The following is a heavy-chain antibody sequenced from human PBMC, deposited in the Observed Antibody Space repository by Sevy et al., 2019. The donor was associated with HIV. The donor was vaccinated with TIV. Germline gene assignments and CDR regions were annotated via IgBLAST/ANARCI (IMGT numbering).Heavy chain of an antibody. Sequence: GGSLRLSCAASVFAFSSYDKHWVRQAPGKGLEWVLYITSSGTTINYADSVKGRFTISRDNAKNSLYLQMNSLRVEDTAVYYCARDLPPSATIVPHFDYWGQGTLVTVSS. CDR3: ARDLPPSATIVPHFDY. J-gene: IGHJ4*02. V-gene: IGHV3-48*03. CDR1: VFAFSSYD. D-gene: IGHD1-26*01. CDR2: ITSSGTTI.